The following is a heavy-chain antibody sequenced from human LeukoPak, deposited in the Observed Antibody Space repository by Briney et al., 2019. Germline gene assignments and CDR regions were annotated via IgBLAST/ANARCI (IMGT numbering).Heavy chain of an antibody. CDR1: GYTFTNYP. Sequence: ASVKVSCKASGYTFTNYPISWVRQAPGQGLEWMGWITTYNGNTKYAHKLQGRVTMTTDTPTSTAYMDLRGLRSDDTAVYYCARGYDYGDYVGDFDYWGQVTLVTVSS. D-gene: IGHD4-17*01. V-gene: IGHV1-18*01. J-gene: IGHJ4*02. CDR2: ITTYNGNT. CDR3: ARGYDYGDYVGDFDY.